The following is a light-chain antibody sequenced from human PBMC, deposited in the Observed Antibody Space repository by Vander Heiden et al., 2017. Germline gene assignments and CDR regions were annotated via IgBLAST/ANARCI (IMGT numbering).Light chain of an antibody. CDR2: EDG. CDR3: QVWDTSTDHVV. Sequence: SYVLTQAPSLSVAPGQTATITCGGDNIGGKVVNWYQQRPGQAPVLVVYEDGERPSGIPERFSGSNSGNTATLSISWVEDGDEADYYCQVWDTSTDHVVFGGGAKLTVL. V-gene: IGLV3-21*02. CDR1: NIGGKV. J-gene: IGLJ2*01.